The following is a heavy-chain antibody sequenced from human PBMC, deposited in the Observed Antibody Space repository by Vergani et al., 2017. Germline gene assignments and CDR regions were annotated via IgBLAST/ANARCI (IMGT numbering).Heavy chain of an antibody. Sequence: QVQLVQSGAEVKKPGASVKVSCKASGYTFTSYAMHWVRQAPGQRLEWMGWINAGNGNTKYSQKFQGRVTITRDTSASTAYMELSSLRSEDTAVYYCAACSMAVAGTGNAFDIWGQGTMVTVSS. CDR2: INAGNGNT. CDR3: AACSMAVAGTGNAFDI. V-gene: IGHV1-3*01. CDR1: GYTFTSYA. D-gene: IGHD6-19*01. J-gene: IGHJ3*02.